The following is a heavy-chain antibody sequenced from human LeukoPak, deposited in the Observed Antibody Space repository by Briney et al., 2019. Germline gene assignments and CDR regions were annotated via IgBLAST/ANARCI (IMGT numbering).Heavy chain of an antibody. CDR3: ARAVGGGAY. CDR1: GYSISSGYY. Sequence: SETLSLTCTVSGYSISSGYYWGWIRQPPGKGLEWIGSIYHSGSTYYNPSLKSRVTISVDTSKNQFSLKLSSVTAADTAVYYCARAVGGGAYWGQGTLVTVSS. V-gene: IGHV4-38-2*02. J-gene: IGHJ4*02. CDR2: IYHSGST. D-gene: IGHD4-23*01.